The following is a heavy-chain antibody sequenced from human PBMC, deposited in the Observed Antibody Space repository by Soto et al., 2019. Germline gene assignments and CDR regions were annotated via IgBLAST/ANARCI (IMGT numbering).Heavy chain of an antibody. CDR3: DRGASTLRSKSTCEY. CDR2: IIPIFGTA. Sequence: QVQLVQSGAEVKKPGSSVKVSCKASGGTFSSYAISWVRQAPGQGLEWMGGIIPIFGTANYAQKFQGRVTITADKSTCTAYMELSSLTSEHTNVYCCDRGASTLRSKSTCEYWGEGTMVTVSS. D-gene: IGHD3-16*01. V-gene: IGHV1-69*06. CDR1: GGTFSSYA. J-gene: IGHJ4*02.